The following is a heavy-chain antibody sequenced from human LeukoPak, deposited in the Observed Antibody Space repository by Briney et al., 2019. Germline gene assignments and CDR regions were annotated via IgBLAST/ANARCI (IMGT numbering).Heavy chain of an antibody. D-gene: IGHD4-17*01. CDR2: ISASGGST. J-gene: IGHJ1*01. CDR3: AKNRGDYDPEYFQH. Sequence: GGSLRLSCAASGFTFSNYAMSWVRQAPGKGLEWVSGISASGGSTYYADSVKGRFTISRDNSKNTLYLQMNSLRAEDTAVYYCAKNRGDYDPEYFQHWGQGTLVTASS. CDR1: GFTFSNYA. V-gene: IGHV3-23*01.